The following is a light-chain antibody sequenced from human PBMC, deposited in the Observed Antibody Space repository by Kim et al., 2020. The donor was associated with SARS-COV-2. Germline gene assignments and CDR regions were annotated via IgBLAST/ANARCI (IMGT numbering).Light chain of an antibody. V-gene: IGLV1-47*01. Sequence: QRETITCSGTSAKIGSKYVYWYQQYPGTAPKLLIYRNNQRPSGVPDRFSGSKSGTSASLAISGLRSEDEADYYCAAWDDSLSGKWVFGGGTKLTVL. J-gene: IGLJ3*02. CDR1: SAKIGSKY. CDR2: RNN. CDR3: AAWDDSLSGKWV.